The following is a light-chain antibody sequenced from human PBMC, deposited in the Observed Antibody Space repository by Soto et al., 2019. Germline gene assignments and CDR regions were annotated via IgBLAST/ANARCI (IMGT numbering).Light chain of an antibody. CDR2: GAS. Sequence: EIVMTQSPATLSVSLGERASLSCKTSQSVSSNLAWYQQKPGQAPRLLIYGASSRATGIPDRFSGSGSGTDGTLTISRLETEDGSLYYGQQYGGSTITFGLGTRLEIK. CDR1: QSVSSN. J-gene: IGKJ5*01. V-gene: IGKV3-20*01. CDR3: QQYGGSTIT.